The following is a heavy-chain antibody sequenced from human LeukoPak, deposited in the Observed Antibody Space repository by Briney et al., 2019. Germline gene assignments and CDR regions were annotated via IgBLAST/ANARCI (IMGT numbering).Heavy chain of an antibody. Sequence: GGSLRLSCSASGFTFSNYAMLWVRQAPGKGLEYVSAITTNGGSTYYADSVKGRFTISRVNSKNTLYLQMNSLRDEDTAVYHCARQRGYCSDGNCYFDYWGQGTLVTVSS. CDR1: GFTFSNYA. CDR3: ARQRGYCSDGNCYFDY. V-gene: IGHV3-64*04. D-gene: IGHD2-15*01. CDR2: ITTNGGST. J-gene: IGHJ4*02.